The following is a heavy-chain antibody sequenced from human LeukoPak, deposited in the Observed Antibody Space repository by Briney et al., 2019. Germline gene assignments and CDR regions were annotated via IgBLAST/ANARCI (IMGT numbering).Heavy chain of an antibody. Sequence: GGSLRLSCAASGFTFSSYGMNWVRQAPGKGLQWVSAISGSGGSTYYADSVKGRFTISRDNSKNTLYLQMNSLRAEDTAIYYCAKEHNYGLDYFDSWGQGTLVTVSS. CDR3: AKEHNYGLDYFDS. CDR1: GFTFSSYG. J-gene: IGHJ4*02. V-gene: IGHV3-23*01. D-gene: IGHD5-18*01. CDR2: ISGSGGST.